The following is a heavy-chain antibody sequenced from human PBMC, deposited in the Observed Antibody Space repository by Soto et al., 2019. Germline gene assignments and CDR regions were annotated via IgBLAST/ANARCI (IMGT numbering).Heavy chain of an antibody. V-gene: IGHV3-21*01. Sequence: AAGFTFTDYSMIWVRQAPGKGLEWVSSLSSSSRYIYYADSVKGRFTISRDNAKNSLYLQMNSLRAEDTAVYYCAKAGGGYSYGSGFYFDCWGQGTLVTVSS. J-gene: IGHJ4*02. CDR1: GFTFTDYS. CDR2: LSSSSRYI. CDR3: AKAGGGYSYGSGFYFDC. D-gene: IGHD5-18*01.